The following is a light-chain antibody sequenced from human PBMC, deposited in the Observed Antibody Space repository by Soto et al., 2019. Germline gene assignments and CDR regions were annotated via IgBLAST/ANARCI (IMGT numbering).Light chain of an antibody. CDR2: TAS. J-gene: IGKJ2*01. CDR1: QSITNY. Sequence: DIPMTRSPSSLSASVGDRVTITCRASQSITNYLNWYQQKPGEVPKLLIYTASSLQSGVPSRFSGSGSGTDFTLTISSLQPEDFATYYCQQSYSIPHTFGQGTKLEIK. V-gene: IGKV1-39*01. CDR3: QQSYSIPHT.